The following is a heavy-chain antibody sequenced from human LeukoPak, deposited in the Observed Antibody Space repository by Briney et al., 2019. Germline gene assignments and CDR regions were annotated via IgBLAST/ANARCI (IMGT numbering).Heavy chain of an antibody. V-gene: IGHV3-23*03. CDR2: IYSDGNT. D-gene: IGHD6-19*01. CDR1: GFSFSIYT. Sequence: PGGSLRLSCAASGFSFSIYTMTWVRQAPGKGLERVSFIYSDGNTYYADSVKGRFTLSRDSSRNTLYLQMNSLRVDDTAVYYCAGDTHSSSWYDHWGQGTLVTVSS. CDR3: AGDTHSSSWYDH. J-gene: IGHJ5*02.